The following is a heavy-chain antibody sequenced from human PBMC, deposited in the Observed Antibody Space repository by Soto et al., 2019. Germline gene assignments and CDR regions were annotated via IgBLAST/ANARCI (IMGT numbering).Heavy chain of an antibody. CDR2: IIPLFGST. CDR3: GRGNARWYLDY. V-gene: IGHV1-69*13. D-gene: IGHD2-15*01. J-gene: IGHJ4*01. CDR1: GGSFSNFA. Sequence: SVKVSCKASGGSFSNFAFNWVRQAPGQGLECMGGIIPLFGSTYYAQKFQGRLTITADESTSTVYMELSSLRSEDTAVYYCGRGNARWYLDYWG.